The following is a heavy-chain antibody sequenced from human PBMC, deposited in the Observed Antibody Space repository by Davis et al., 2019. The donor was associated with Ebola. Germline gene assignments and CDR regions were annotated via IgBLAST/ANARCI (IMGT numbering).Heavy chain of an antibody. V-gene: IGHV3-74*03. J-gene: IGHJ4*02. D-gene: IGHD1-26*01. CDR3: ATLPGYY. CDR2: INRDGSTT. Sequence: GGSLKISCSASGFTFSSYWMHWVRQAPGKGLVWVSCINRDGSTTTYADSVKGRFTISRDNAKNTLYLQMNNLRVEDTAVYYCATLPGYYWGQGTLVTVSS. CDR1: GFTFSSYW.